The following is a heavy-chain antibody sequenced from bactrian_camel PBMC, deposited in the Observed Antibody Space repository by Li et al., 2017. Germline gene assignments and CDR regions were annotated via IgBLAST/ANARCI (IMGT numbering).Heavy chain of an antibody. CDR1: GDSLSNFA. CDR2: INSGGTNT. CDR3: ATGEMGWVLGNY. V-gene: IGHV3S31*01. J-gene: IGHJ4*01. D-gene: IGHD5*01. Sequence: VQLVESGGGLVQEGGSLTLSCAASGDSLSNFAMSWVRQGPGKGLEWVASINSGGTNTYYRDSLMGRFTISRDNANNTLYLQMISLKTEDTAVYYCATGEMGWVLGNYWGQGTQVTVS.